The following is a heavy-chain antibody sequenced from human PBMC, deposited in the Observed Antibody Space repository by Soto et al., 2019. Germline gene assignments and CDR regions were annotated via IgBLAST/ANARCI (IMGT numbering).Heavy chain of an antibody. J-gene: IGHJ6*02. D-gene: IGHD3-3*01. Sequence: PGESLKISCKGSGYSFTSYWIGWVRQMPGKGLEWMGIIHPGDSDTRYSPSFQGQVTISADKSISTAYLQWSSLKASDTAMYYCAGAHDSHPRWGGGGMDVWGQGTTVTVSS. V-gene: IGHV5-51*01. CDR2: IHPGDSDT. CDR3: AGAHDSHPRWGGGGMDV. CDR1: GYSFTSYW.